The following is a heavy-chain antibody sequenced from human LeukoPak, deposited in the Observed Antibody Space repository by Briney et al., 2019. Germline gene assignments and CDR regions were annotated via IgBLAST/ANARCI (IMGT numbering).Heavy chain of an antibody. CDR3: ARPFRGVSGFDAYDI. V-gene: IGHV1-2*02. CDR2: MNPNSGNT. Sequence: ASVKVSCKASGYTFTGYYMHWVRQAPGQGLEWMGWMNPNSGNTDYAQKFQGRVTITRDTSATTVYMDLSSLRSEDTAVYYCARPFRGVSGFDAYDIWGQGTLVTVS. CDR1: GYTFTGYY. D-gene: IGHD3-10*01. J-gene: IGHJ3*02.